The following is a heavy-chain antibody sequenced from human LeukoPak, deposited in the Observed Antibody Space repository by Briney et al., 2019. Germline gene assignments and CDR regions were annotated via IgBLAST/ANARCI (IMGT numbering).Heavy chain of an antibody. D-gene: IGHD4-11*01. CDR3: ASLPPLQYDYYYYMDV. V-gene: IGHV4-34*01. J-gene: IGHJ6*03. CDR2: INHSGST. Sequence: KPSETLSLTCAVYGGSFSGYYWSWIRQPPGKGLEWIGEINHSGSTNCNPSLKSRVTISVDTSKNQFSLKLSSVTAADTAVYYCASLPPLQYDYYYYMDVWGKGTTVTVSS. CDR1: GGSFSGYY.